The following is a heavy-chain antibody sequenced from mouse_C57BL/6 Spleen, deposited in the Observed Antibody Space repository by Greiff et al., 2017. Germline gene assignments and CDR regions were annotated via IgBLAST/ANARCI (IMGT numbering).Heavy chain of an antibody. J-gene: IGHJ1*03. D-gene: IGHD3-3*01. CDR3: AREGLPRYFDV. CDR1: GYTFTSYW. Sequence: QVQLQQPGAELVMPGASVKLSCKASGYTFTSYWMHWVKQRPGQGLEWIGEIDPSDNNTNYNQKFKGKSTVTVDKASSTAYMQLSSLTSEDSAVYYCAREGLPRYFDVWGTGTTVTVSS. CDR2: IDPSDNNT. V-gene: IGHV1-69*01.